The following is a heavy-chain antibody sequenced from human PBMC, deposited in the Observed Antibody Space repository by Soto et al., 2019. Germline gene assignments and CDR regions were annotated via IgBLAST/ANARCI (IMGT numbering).Heavy chain of an antibody. J-gene: IGHJ6*02. CDR1: GDSVSSNTAA. V-gene: IGHV6-1*01. D-gene: IGHD1-26*01. CDR2: TYYRSKWYN. Sequence: PSQTLSLTCAISGDSVSSNTAAWNWIRQSPSRGLEWLGRTYYRSKWYNDYEVFVKSRTTINPDTTKNQFSLQLDSVTPEDTAVYYCARVSSGSNYRKADYYYYGIDVWGQGTTVTVSS. CDR3: ARVSSGSNYRKADYYYYGIDV.